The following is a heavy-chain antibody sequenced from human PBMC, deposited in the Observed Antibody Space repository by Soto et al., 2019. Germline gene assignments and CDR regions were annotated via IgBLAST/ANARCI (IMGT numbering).Heavy chain of an antibody. Sequence: SENVSCKSCVYTFTGYGIGLVRQAPGQGLEWIGWISAYNGNTNYAQKLQGRVTMTTDTSTSTAYMELRRLRSDDTAVYYCARSAKCVLRFLECPGGPDDWGQGTLVIVSS. D-gene: IGHD3-3*01. V-gene: IGHV1-18*01. J-gene: IGHJ4*02. CDR1: VYTFTGYG. CDR2: ISAYNGNT. CDR3: ARSAKCVLRFLECPGGPDD.